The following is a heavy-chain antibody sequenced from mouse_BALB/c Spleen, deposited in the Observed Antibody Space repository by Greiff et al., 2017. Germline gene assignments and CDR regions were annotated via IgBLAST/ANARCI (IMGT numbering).Heavy chain of an antibody. J-gene: IGHJ4*01. CDR3: APLTGTRAMDY. V-gene: IGHV1-82*01. Sequence: VQLQQSGPELVKPGASVKISCKASGYAFSSSWMNWVKQRPGQGLEWIGRIYPGDGDTNYNGKFKGKATLTADKSSSTAYMQLSSLTSVDSAVYFCAPLTGTRAMDYWGQGTSVTVSS. CDR1: GYAFSSSW. CDR2: IYPGDGDT. D-gene: IGHD4-1*01.